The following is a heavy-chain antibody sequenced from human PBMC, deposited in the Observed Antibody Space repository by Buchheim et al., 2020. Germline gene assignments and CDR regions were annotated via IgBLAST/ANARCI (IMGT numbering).Heavy chain of an antibody. J-gene: IGHJ4*02. CDR1: GFSLSHYW. V-gene: IGHV3-74*03. Sequence: EVQLVESGGGLVQSGGSLRLSCAASGFSLSHYWMHWVRQAPGKGLVWVSRINGDGSSTAYADSVRGRFTISRDNAQNTLFLQMYGLGAEDTAVYYCSRAMDYTYYSSWYDVWGQGTL. D-gene: IGHD6-13*01. CDR3: SRAMDYTYYSSWYDV. CDR2: INGDGSST.